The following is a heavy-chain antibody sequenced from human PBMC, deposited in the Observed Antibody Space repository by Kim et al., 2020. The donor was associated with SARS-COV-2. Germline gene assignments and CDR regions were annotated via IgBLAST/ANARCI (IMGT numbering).Heavy chain of an antibody. CDR3: ARDQLYCSSTSCSSIARDMDV. D-gene: IGHD2-2*01. CDR2: INPSGGST. Sequence: ASVKVSCKASGYTFTSYYMHWVRQAPGQGLEWMGIINPSGGSTSYAQKFQGRVTMTRDTSTSTVYMELSSLRSEDTAVYYCARDQLYCSSTSCSSIARDMDVWGQGTTVTVSS. V-gene: IGHV1-46*01. J-gene: IGHJ6*02. CDR1: GYTFTSYY.